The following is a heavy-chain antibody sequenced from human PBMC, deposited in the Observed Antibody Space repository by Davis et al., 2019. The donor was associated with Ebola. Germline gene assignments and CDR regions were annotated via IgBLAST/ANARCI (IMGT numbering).Heavy chain of an antibody. D-gene: IGHD3-3*01. V-gene: IGHV4-59*01. CDR1: GGSISSYY. CDR2: IYYSGST. Sequence: GSLRLSCTVSGGSISSYYWSWIRQPPGKGLEWIGYIYYSGSTNYNPSLKSRVTISVDTSKNQFSLKLSSVTAADTAVYYCARDRFTGMDVWGQGTTVTVSS. CDR3: ARDRFTGMDV. J-gene: IGHJ6*02.